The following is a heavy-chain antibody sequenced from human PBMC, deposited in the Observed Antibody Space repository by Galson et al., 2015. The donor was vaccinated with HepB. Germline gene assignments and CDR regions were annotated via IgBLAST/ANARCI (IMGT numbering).Heavy chain of an antibody. CDR2: ISGRGGGT. CDR3: AKETDVVVIAINFGS. D-gene: IGHD2-15*01. CDR1: GFTFSNYA. J-gene: IGHJ4*02. V-gene: IGHV3-23*01. Sequence: SLRLSCAASGFTFSNYAMSWVRQAPGKGLEWVSGISGRGGGTYYAASVRGRFTISRDNSKNTLYLQMNSLRVEDTAVYYCAKETDVVVIAINFGSWGQGSLVTVSS.